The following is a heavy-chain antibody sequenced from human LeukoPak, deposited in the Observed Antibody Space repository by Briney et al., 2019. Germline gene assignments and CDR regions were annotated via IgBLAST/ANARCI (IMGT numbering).Heavy chain of an antibody. CDR1: GGSFSGYY. CDR3: ARGTRWLRDFDY. CDR2: INHSGST. J-gene: IGHJ4*02. D-gene: IGHD5-24*01. V-gene: IGHV4-34*01. Sequence: SETLSLTCAVYGGSFSGYYWGWIRQPPGKGLEWIGEINHSGSTNYNPSLKSRVTISVDTSKNQFSLKLSSVTAADTAVYYCARGTRWLRDFDYWGQGTLVTVSS.